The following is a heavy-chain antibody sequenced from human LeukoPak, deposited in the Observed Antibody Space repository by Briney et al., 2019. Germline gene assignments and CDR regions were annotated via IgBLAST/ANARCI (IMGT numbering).Heavy chain of an antibody. CDR2: IRYDGSNK. J-gene: IGHJ4*02. Sequence: GGSLRLSCAASGFTFSSYWMSWVRQAPGKGLEWVAFIRYDGSNKYYADSVKGRFTISRDNSKNTLYLQMNSLRAEDTAVYYCAKRERWLQFSYFDYWGQGTLVTVSS. CDR3: AKRERWLQFSYFDY. CDR1: GFTFSSYW. V-gene: IGHV3-30*02. D-gene: IGHD5-24*01.